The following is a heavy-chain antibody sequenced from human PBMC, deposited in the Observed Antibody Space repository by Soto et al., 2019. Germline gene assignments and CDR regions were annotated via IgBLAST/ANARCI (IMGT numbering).Heavy chain of an antibody. CDR3: ARVSSVGGYHDAFDI. Sequence: EVQLVESGGGLVKPGGSLRLSCAASGFTFSSYSMNWVRQAPGKGLEWVSSISSSSSYIYYADSVKGRFTISRDNAKNPLYLQMNSLRAEDTAVYYCARVSSVGGYHDAFDIWGQGTMVTVSS. D-gene: IGHD6-19*01. J-gene: IGHJ3*02. V-gene: IGHV3-21*01. CDR2: ISSSSSYI. CDR1: GFTFSSYS.